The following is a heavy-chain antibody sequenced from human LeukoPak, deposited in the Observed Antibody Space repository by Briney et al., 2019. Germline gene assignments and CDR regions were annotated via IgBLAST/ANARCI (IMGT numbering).Heavy chain of an antibody. CDR1: GYTFTSYD. CDR2: MNPNSGNT. J-gene: IGHJ6*03. D-gene: IGHD6-19*01. CDR3: ARGTRRRWLVKQNYYYYYMDV. Sequence: ASVKVSCKASGYTFTSYDINWVRQATGQGLEWMGWMNPNSGNTGYAQKFQGRVTMTRNTSISTAYMELSSLRSEDAAVYYCARGTRRRWLVKQNYYYYYMDVWGKGTTVTVSS. V-gene: IGHV1-8*01.